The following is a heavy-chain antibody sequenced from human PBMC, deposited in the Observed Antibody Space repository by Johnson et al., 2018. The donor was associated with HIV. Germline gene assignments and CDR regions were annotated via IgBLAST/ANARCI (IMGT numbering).Heavy chain of an antibody. D-gene: IGHD3-22*01. J-gene: IGHJ3*02. CDR2: IKSKTDGGTT. Sequence: VQLVASGGGLVKPGGSLRLSCAASGFTFSNAWMSWVRQAPGKGLEWGGRIKSKTDGGTTDYAAPVTGRLTISRDDSKNTLYLQMNSLKTEDTAVYYCTTDLGYYDSSGDAFDIWGQGTMVTVSS. CDR3: TTDLGYYDSSGDAFDI. CDR1: GFTFSNAW. V-gene: IGHV3-15*01.